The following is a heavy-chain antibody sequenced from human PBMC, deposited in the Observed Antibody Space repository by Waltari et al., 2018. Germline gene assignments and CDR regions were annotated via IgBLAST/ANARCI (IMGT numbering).Heavy chain of an antibody. CDR3: AKRWAIYYFEY. CDR1: GFTFKNFA. V-gene: IGHV3-23*04. CDR2: ITESGDT. D-gene: IGHD3-9*01. Sequence: EVQLVESGGGLVQPGGSLGLSWAASGFTFKNFARSWVRQAPGKGLEWVSTITESGDTFYADSVKGRFATSRDNYKNTLSPQMNSLRAEDTAVYYCAKRWAIYYFEYWGQGNLVTVSS. J-gene: IGHJ4*02.